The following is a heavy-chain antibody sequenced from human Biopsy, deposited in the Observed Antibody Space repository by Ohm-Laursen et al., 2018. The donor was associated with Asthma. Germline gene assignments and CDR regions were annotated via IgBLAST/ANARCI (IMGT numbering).Heavy chain of an antibody. D-gene: IGHD3-10*01. J-gene: IGHJ6*02. CDR2: ISVYNGNT. CDR3: ARAVDYSHYYGIDV. V-gene: IGHV1-18*01. Sequence: SSVKVSCKTSGYTFNSAGITWVRQAPGQGLEWMGWISVYNGNTKVAQKLQDRVTMITDTSTSAAYMDLRSLRSDDTAVYFCARAVDYSHYYGIDVWGQGTTVTVS. CDR1: GYTFNSAG.